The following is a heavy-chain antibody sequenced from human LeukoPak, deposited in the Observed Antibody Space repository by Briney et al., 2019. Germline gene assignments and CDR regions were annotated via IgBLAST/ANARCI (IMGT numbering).Heavy chain of an antibody. CDR3: ARETISGSYGY. Sequence: GGSLRLSCAASGFTVSSNYMSWVRQAPGKGLEWVSVIYSGGSTYYADSVKGRFIISRDNSKNTLYLQMNSLRAEDTAAYYCARETISGSYGYWGQGTLVTVSS. V-gene: IGHV3-66*02. CDR2: IYSGGST. CDR1: GFTVSSNY. J-gene: IGHJ4*02. D-gene: IGHD1-26*01.